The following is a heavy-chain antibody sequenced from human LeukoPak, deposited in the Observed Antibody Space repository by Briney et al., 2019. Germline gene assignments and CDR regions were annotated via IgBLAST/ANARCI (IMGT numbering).Heavy chain of an antibody. V-gene: IGHV1-2*06. CDR3: ARTYSSGGGDY. J-gene: IGHJ4*02. D-gene: IGHD6-19*01. Sequence: ASVKVSCKASAYTFTGYYMHWVRQAPGQGLEWMGRINPNSGGTNYAQKFQGRVTMTRDTSIGTAYMELSRLRSDDTAVYYCARTYSSGGGDYWGQGTLVTVSS. CDR1: AYTFTGYY. CDR2: INPNSGGT.